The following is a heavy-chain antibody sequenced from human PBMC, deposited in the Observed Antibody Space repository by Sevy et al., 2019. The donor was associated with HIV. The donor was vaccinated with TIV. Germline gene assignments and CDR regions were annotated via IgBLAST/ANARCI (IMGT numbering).Heavy chain of an antibody. CDR3: TAGTGRSDFDY. CDR2: IKSKTDSATR. V-gene: IGHV3-15*01. CDR1: GFTFSDAW. D-gene: IGHD2-15*01. Sequence: GGSLRLSCAASGFTFSDAWMSWVRQAPGKGLEWIGRIKSKTDSATRDFAAPVKGRFSISRDDSKNMVYLQMSSLKTEDTAVYYCTAGTGRSDFDYWGQGTLVPVS. J-gene: IGHJ4*02.